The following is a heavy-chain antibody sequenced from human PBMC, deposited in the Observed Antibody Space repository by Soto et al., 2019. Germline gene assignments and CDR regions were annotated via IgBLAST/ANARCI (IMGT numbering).Heavy chain of an antibody. CDR2: ISAYNGNT. CDR1: GYTFTSYG. V-gene: IGHV1-18*01. Sequence: ASVKVSCKASGYTFTSYGISWVRQAPGQGLEWMGWISAYNGNTNYAQKLQGRVTMTTDTSTSTAYMELRSLRAEDTAIYYCAKGAGYYDFPLWGQGTLVTVSS. J-gene: IGHJ4*02. D-gene: IGHD3-3*01. CDR3: AKGAGYYDFPL.